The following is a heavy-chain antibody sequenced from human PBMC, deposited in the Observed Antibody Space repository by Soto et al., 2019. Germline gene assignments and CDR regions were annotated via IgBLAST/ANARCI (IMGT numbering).Heavy chain of an antibody. Sequence: PSVKVSCKASGYTFTGYYLHWVRQAPGQGLEWMGWINPNSGGTNYAQKFQGWVTMTRDTSISTAYMELSRLRSDDTAVYYCARDGGPYYDFWSGYYMGLDYWGQGTLVTVSS. CDR3: ARDGGPYYDFWSGYYMGLDY. CDR1: GYTFTGYY. CDR2: INPNSGGT. V-gene: IGHV1-2*04. J-gene: IGHJ4*02. D-gene: IGHD3-3*01.